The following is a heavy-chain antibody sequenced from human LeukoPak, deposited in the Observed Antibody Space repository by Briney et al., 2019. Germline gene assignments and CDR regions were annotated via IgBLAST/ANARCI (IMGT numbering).Heavy chain of an antibody. CDR3: ARDRVPWSLGTVTFGPIDY. J-gene: IGHJ4*02. CDR2: ISYDGSNK. Sequence: PGRSLRLSCAASGFTFSSYAMHWVRQAPGKGLEWVAVISYDGSNKYYADSVKGRFTISRDNSKNTLYLQMNSLRAEGTAVYYCARDRVPWSLGTVTFGPIDYWGQGTLVTVSS. CDR1: GFTFSSYA. V-gene: IGHV3-30*01. D-gene: IGHD4-11*01.